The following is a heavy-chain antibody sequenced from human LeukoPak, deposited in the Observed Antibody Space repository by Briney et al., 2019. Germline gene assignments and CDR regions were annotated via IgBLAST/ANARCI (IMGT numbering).Heavy chain of an antibody. CDR2: IKQDGSEK. Sequence: LSGGSLRLSCAASGFTFSSYWMNWVRQAPGKGLEWVANIKQDGSEKYYVDSVKGRFTISRDNAKNSLYLQMYSLRAEDTAVYYCARDTPWQDVDTAMVTPDYWGQGTLVTVSS. CDR1: GFTFSSYW. V-gene: IGHV3-7*05. D-gene: IGHD5-18*01. J-gene: IGHJ4*02. CDR3: ARDTPWQDVDTAMVTPDY.